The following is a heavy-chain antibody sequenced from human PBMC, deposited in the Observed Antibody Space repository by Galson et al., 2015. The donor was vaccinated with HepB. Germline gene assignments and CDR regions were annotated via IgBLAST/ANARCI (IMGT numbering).Heavy chain of an antibody. J-gene: IGHJ3*01. D-gene: IGHD6-13*01. CDR3: AKVRKSEKIEGAGTAGGFDV. Sequence: SLRLSCAASGFIFSSYGISWVRQAPGKGLEWVSAISRRGLSTYYADSVKGRFTISRDSSSNTVYLQMNSLRAEDTAVYYCAKVRKSEKIEGAGTAGGFDVWGQGTMVTVS. CDR1: GFIFSSYG. CDR2: ISRRGLST. V-gene: IGHV3-23*01.